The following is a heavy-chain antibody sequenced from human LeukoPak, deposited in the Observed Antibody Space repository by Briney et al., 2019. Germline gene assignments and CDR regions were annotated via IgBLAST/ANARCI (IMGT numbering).Heavy chain of an antibody. Sequence: GGSLRLSCAASGVIFSRNFMSWVRQAPGKGLQWVAIMYAGGTTDYSDSVRGRFHISRDSSNNTLSLQINSRRAEDTAVYYCARGSGSGWPLDRWGQGALVTVSS. CDR3: ARGSGSGWPLDR. CDR2: MYAGGTT. D-gene: IGHD6-19*01. CDR1: GVIFSRNF. J-gene: IGHJ5*02. V-gene: IGHV3-53*01.